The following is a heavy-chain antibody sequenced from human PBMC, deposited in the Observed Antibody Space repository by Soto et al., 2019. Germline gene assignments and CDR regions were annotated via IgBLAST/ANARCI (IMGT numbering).Heavy chain of an antibody. CDR3: ARDKITGLFDY. D-gene: IGHD2-8*02. CDR2: INHSGST. V-gene: IGHV4-34*01. CDR1: GGSFSGYY. J-gene: IGHJ4*02. Sequence: SETLSLTCAVYGGSFSGYYWTWIRQPPGTGLEWIGEINHSGSTNYNPSPKSRVTISVDTSKNQFPLKLTSVTAADTAVYYCARDKITGLFDYWGQGTLVTVSS.